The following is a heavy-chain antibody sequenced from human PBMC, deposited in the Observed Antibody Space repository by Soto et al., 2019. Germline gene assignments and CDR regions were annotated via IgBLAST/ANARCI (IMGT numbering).Heavy chain of an antibody. J-gene: IGHJ4*02. CDR1: RFTFDDYA. V-gene: IGHV3-9*01. D-gene: IGHD3-3*01. CDR2: ISWNSGDI. CDR3: AKENRIYRFWSGYYLDY. Sequence: EVQLVESGGGLIQPGSSLRLSCTASRFTFDDYAINWFRQAPGKGLEWVSGISWNSGDIGYEDSVKGRFTLSRDNAKNSLYLQMNSLTAEDTALYYSAKENRIYRFWSGYYLDYWCQGTLVTVSS.